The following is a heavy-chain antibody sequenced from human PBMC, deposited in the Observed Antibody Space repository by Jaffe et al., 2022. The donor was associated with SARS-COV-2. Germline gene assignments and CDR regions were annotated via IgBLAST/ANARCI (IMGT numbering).Heavy chain of an antibody. CDR1: GFTFSHYV. Sequence: QVQLVESGGGVVQPGRSLRLSCAASGFTFSHYVMHWVRQTPGKGLEWVAVISDDGSNQYYADPVKGRFIISRDNSKNTLYLQMNSLRAEDMAVYYCARSNPPKSYGAGHYWGQGTPVTVSS. J-gene: IGHJ4*02. CDR2: ISDDGSNQ. V-gene: IGHV3-30*04. D-gene: IGHD3-10*01. CDR3: ARSNPPKSYGAGHY.